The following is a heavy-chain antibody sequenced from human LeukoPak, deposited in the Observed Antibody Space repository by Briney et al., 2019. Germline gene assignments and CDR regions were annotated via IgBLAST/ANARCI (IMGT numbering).Heavy chain of an antibody. J-gene: IGHJ4*02. CDR2: ITSSGTTT. Sequence: PGGSLRLSCAASGFTLSDHYMSWFRLSPGKGLEWLSYITSSGTTTDYADSVKGRFTISRDNAKNSMYLQMNSLRPEDTAVYYCARDPDYGDPEWGQGTLVTVSS. CDR3: ARDPDYGDPE. CDR1: GFTLSDHY. V-gene: IGHV3-11*01. D-gene: IGHD4-17*01.